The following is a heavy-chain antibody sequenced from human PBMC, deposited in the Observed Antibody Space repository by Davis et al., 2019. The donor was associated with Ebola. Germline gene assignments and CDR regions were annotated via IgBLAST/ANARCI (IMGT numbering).Heavy chain of an antibody. V-gene: IGHV3-73*01. CDR3: TTTTTASDY. Sequence: GGSLRLSCAASGFTFSGSAMHWVRQASGKGLEWVGRIRSKANRSAPAYAASVKGRFTISRDDSKNTAYLQMNSLKTEDTAVYYCTTTTTASDYWGQGTLVTVSS. CDR2: IRSKANRSAP. J-gene: IGHJ4*02. D-gene: IGHD4-11*01. CDR1: GFTFSGSA.